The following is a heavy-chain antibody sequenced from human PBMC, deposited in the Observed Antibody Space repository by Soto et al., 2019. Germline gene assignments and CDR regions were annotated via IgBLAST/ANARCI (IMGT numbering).Heavy chain of an antibody. Sequence: GGSLRLSCAASGFTFSNAWMTWVRQAPGRGLEWIGRIKSKTDGGTTDYAAPVKGRFTISRDDSKNTLYLQMNSLKTEDTAVYYCTTDFWSGYYYYYYGIDVWGPGTTVTVSS. D-gene: IGHD3-3*01. CDR1: GFTFSNAW. V-gene: IGHV3-15*01. J-gene: IGHJ6*02. CDR3: TTDFWSGYYYYYYGIDV. CDR2: IKSKTDGGTT.